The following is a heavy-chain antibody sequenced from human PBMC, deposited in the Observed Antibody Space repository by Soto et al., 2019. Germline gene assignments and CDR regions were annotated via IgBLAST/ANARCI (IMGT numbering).Heavy chain of an antibody. Sequence: EVQLLESGGGLVQPGGSLRLSCAASGFTFSSYAMSWVRQAPGKGLEWVSAISGSGGSTYYADSVKGRFTISRDNSKNTLYLQMNSLRAEDTAVYYCARGYCSGGSCYPFDLWGRGTLVTVSS. V-gene: IGHV3-23*01. D-gene: IGHD2-15*01. CDR3: ARGYCSGGSCYPFDL. J-gene: IGHJ2*01. CDR2: ISGSGGST. CDR1: GFTFSSYA.